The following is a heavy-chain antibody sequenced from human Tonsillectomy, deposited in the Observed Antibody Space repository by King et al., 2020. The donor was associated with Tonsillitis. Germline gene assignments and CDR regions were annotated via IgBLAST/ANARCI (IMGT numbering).Heavy chain of an antibody. Sequence: VQLVESGAEVKKPGSSVKVSCKASGGSFSSYAISWVRQAPGQGLEWMGGIIPPFGTANYAQKFQGRVTITADESTSTAYMELSSLRSEDTAVYYCASAHSSGYWAYNYYMDVWGKGTPVTVSS. CDR1: GGSFSSYA. J-gene: IGHJ6*03. CDR2: IIPPFGTA. V-gene: IGHV1-69*01. D-gene: IGHD3-22*01. CDR3: ASAHSSGYWAYNYYMDV.